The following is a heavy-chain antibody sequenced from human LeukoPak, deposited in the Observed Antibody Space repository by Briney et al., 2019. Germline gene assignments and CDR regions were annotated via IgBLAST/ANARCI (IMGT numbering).Heavy chain of an antibody. CDR3: AKGVRQWLYSIDY. V-gene: IGHV3-30*18. Sequence: GGSLRLSCAASGFTFSSYGMHWVRQAPGKGLEWVAVISYDGSNKYYADSVKGRFTISRDNSKNTLYLQMNSLRAEDTAVYYCAKGVRQWLYSIDYWGQGTLVTVSS. CDR2: ISYDGSNK. CDR1: GFTFSSYG. J-gene: IGHJ4*02. D-gene: IGHD6-19*01.